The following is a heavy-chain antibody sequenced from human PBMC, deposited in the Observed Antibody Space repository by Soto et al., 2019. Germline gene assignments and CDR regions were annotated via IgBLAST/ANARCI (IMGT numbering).Heavy chain of an antibody. J-gene: IGHJ6*03. V-gene: IGHV3-66*01. D-gene: IGHD6-13*01. Sequence: EVQLVESGGGLVQPGGSLRLSCAASGFTVSSNYMSWVRQAPGKGLEWVSVIYSGGSTYYADSVKGRFTISRDNSKNTLYLQMNSLRAEDTAVYYCAREGIAAAEASYYYYYYMDVWGKGTTVTVSS. CDR1: GFTVSSNY. CDR3: AREGIAAAEASYYYYYYMDV. CDR2: IYSGGST.